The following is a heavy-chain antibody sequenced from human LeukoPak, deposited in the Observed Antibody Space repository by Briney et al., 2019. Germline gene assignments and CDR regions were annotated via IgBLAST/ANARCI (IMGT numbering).Heavy chain of an antibody. Sequence: GGSLRLSCAASGFTFSDYWMNWVRQPPGKGLGWVANIKQDGSEKHYVDSVKGRFTISRDNAKNSLYLQMNSLRAEDTAVYYCARDEPDYWGQGTLVTVSS. CDR3: ARDEPDY. CDR2: IKQDGSEK. V-gene: IGHV3-7*01. CDR1: GFTFSDYW. J-gene: IGHJ4*02.